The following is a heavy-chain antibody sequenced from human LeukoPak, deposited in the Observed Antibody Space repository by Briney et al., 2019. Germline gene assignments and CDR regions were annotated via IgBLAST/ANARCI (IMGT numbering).Heavy chain of an antibody. Sequence: SETLSLTCTVSGGSISSSSYYWGWIRPPPGKGLEWIGSIYYSGSTYYNPSLKSRVTISVDTSKNQFSLKLSSVTVADTAVYYCARQGRYYDSSGYFWWGQGTLVTVSS. D-gene: IGHD3-22*01. J-gene: IGHJ4*02. CDR2: IYYSGST. V-gene: IGHV4-39*01. CDR1: GGSISSSSYY. CDR3: ARQGRYYDSSGYFW.